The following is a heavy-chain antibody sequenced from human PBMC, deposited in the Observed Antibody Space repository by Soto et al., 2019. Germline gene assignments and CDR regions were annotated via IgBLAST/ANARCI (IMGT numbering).Heavy chain of an antibody. CDR3: STDLSSQYDY. V-gene: IGHV3-74*01. Sequence: EVQLVESGGGLVQSGGSLRLSCAASGFSFSNYWMHWVRQAPGKGLVWVSRTNEDGSRTDYADSVQGRFTISRDNANNALYLHMNSLRAEDTAIYYCSTDLSSQYDYWGQGVLVTVSS. J-gene: IGHJ4*02. D-gene: IGHD2-2*01. CDR1: GFSFSNYW. CDR2: TNEDGSRT.